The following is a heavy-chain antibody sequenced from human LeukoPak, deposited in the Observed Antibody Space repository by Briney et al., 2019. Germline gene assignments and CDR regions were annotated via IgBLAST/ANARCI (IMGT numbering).Heavy chain of an antibody. D-gene: IGHD2-15*01. CDR3: ASSVVVVAARLDY. J-gene: IGHJ4*02. V-gene: IGHV3-48*02. Sequence: GGSLRLSCAASGFTFSRYRMSWVRQAPGKGLEWVSDITSSSSTMYYADSVKGRFTISRDNAKNSLYLQMNSLRDEDTAVYNCASSVVVVAARLDYWGQGTLVTVSS. CDR2: ITSSSSTM. CDR1: GFTFSRYR.